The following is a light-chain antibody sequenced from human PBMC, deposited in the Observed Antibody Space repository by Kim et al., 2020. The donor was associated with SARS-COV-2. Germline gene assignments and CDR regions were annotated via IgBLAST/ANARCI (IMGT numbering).Light chain of an antibody. V-gene: IGKV1-27*01. CDR3: QNYIRAPLT. Sequence: DIQMTQSPSSLSASVGDRVTITCRASQGIGNYLAWYQQKPGKVPKLLIYAASVLKSGVPSRFSGSGSGTDFTLTISSLQPEDIATYFCQNYIRAPLTFGRGTKLEIK. CDR1: QGIGNY. CDR2: AAS. J-gene: IGKJ4*02.